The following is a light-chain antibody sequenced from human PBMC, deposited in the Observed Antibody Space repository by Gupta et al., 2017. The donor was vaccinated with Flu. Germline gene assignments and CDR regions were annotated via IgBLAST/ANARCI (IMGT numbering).Light chain of an antibody. CDR3: MQGSRWPWA. V-gene: IGKV2-30*01. Sequence: DVVMTQSPLSLPVTLGQPASISCRSSEGLVYSDGHIYLHWFQERPGQSPRRLIYEVSHRESGVPDRFSGSCSGTEFTLKSSRVEAEDVGVYYCMQGSRWPWAFGQGTKVEIK. CDR1: EGLVYSDGHIY. J-gene: IGKJ1*01. CDR2: EVS.